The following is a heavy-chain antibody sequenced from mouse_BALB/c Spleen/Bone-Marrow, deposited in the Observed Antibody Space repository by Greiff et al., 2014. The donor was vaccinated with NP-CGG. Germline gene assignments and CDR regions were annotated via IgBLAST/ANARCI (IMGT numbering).Heavy chain of an antibody. Sequence: VQLQQSGPGLVAPSQSLSITCTVSGFSLTGYGVSWVRQPPGKGLERLGMIWGDGSTDYNSALKSRLSISKDNSKSQVFLKMNSRQTDDAARYYCARESFLITRALDDWGQGTSVTVSS. V-gene: IGHV2-6-7*01. CDR2: IWGDGST. D-gene: IGHD2-4*01. J-gene: IGHJ4*01. CDR3: ARESFLITRALDD. CDR1: GFSLTGYG.